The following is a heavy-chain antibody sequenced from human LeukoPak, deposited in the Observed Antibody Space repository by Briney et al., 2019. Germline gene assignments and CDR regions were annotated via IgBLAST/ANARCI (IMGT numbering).Heavy chain of an antibody. Sequence: ASVKVSCKASGGTFSSYAISWVRQAPGQGLEYMGWMNPNSGNTGFAQKFRGRVTMTSDASTTSAFMELMRLTSEDTAVYYCTRAVRNQLLSEYWGQGTRITVSS. CDR3: TRAVRNQLLSEY. V-gene: IGHV1-8*02. J-gene: IGHJ4*02. D-gene: IGHD2-2*01. CDR2: MNPNSGNT. CDR1: GGTFSSYA.